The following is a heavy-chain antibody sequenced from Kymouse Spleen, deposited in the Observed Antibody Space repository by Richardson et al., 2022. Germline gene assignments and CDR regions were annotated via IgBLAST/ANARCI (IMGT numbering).Heavy chain of an antibody. CDR3: ARWDWGRGDYFDY. V-gene: IGHV4-34*01. CDR2: INHSGST. J-gene: IGHJ4*02. CDR1: GGSFSGYY. Sequence: QVQLQQWGAGLLKPSETLSLTCAVYGGSFSGYYWSWIRQPPGKGLEWIGEINHSGSTNYNPSLKSRVTISVDTSKNQFSLKLSSVTAADTAVYYCARWDWGRGDYFDYWGQGTLVTVSS. D-gene: IGHD7-27*02.